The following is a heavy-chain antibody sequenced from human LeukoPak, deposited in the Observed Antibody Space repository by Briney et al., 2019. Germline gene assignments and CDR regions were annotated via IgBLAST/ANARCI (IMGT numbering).Heavy chain of an antibody. D-gene: IGHD6-13*01. CDR2: FYTGGDT. CDR1: GFSVSSNY. Sequence: PGGSLRLSCAASGFSVSSNYMSWVRQAPGKGLEWVSVFYTGGDTFYADSVKGRFTISRDNSKNTLYLQMDSLRAEDTAVYFCARGAGIATTGTGSIDYWGQGTLVTVSS. CDR3: ARGAGIATTGTGSIDY. J-gene: IGHJ4*02. V-gene: IGHV3-53*01.